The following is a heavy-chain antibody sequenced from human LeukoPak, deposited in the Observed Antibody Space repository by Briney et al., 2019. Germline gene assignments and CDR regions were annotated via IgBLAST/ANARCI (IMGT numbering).Heavy chain of an antibody. CDR3: ARRGPGNKFDN. J-gene: IGHJ4*02. V-gene: IGHV3-7*01. CDR1: GFTFSSYA. Sequence: GGSLRLSCAASGFTFSSYAMSWVRQAPGKGLEWVANINEDGSEKYYVDSVKGRFTISRDNAKNSLYLQMNSLRVEDTAKYYCARRGPGNKFDNWGQGTLVGVSS. D-gene: IGHD2/OR15-2a*01. CDR2: INEDGSEK.